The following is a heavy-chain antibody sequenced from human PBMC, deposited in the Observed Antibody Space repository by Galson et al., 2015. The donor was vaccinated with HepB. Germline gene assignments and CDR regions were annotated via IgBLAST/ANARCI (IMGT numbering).Heavy chain of an antibody. CDR3: ARIYGDYVFLFDY. D-gene: IGHD4-17*01. J-gene: IGHJ4*02. V-gene: IGHV5-10-1*01. CDR2: IDPSDSYT. Sequence: QSGAEVKKPGESLKISCKGSGYSFTSYWIGWVRQMPGKGLEWMGRIDPSDSYTNYSPSFQGHVTISADKSISTAYLQWSSLKASDTAMYYCARIYGDYVFLFDYWGQGTLVTVSS. CDR1: GYSFTSYW.